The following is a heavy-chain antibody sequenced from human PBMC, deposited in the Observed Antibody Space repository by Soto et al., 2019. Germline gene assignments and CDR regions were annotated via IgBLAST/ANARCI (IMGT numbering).Heavy chain of an antibody. V-gene: IGHV3-7*01. CDR3: ARDRQTYYYDSSGSAVFDY. D-gene: IGHD3-22*01. CDR1: GFTFSSYW. J-gene: IGHJ4*02. Sequence: PGGSLRLSCAASGFTFSSYWMSWVRQAPGKGLEWVANIKQDGSDKYYVDSVKGRFTISRDNAKNSLYLQMNSLRAEDTAVYYCARDRQTYYYDSSGSAVFDYWGQGTLVTVSS. CDR2: IKQDGSDK.